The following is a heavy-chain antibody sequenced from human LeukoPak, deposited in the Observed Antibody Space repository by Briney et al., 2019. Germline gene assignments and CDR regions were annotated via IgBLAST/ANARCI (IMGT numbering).Heavy chain of an antibody. Sequence: SETLSLTCAVYGGSFSGYYWSWIRQPPEKGLEGIGEINHSGSTNYNPSLKSRVTISVDTSKNQFSLKLSSVTAADTAVYYCARRSFGVIIVPWGQGTLVTVSS. V-gene: IGHV4-34*01. CDR3: ARRSFGVIIVP. J-gene: IGHJ5*02. D-gene: IGHD3-3*01. CDR1: GGSFSGYY. CDR2: INHSGST.